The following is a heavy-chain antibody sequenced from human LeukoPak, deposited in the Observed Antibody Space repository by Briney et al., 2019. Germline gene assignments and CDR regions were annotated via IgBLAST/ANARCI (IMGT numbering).Heavy chain of an antibody. J-gene: IGHJ4*02. CDR1: GFSFSGFD. V-gene: IGHV3-48*03. CDR2: IGTSVNAI. CDR3: ARDSVWFGDLLN. D-gene: IGHD3-10*01. Sequence: GGSLRLSCAPSGFSFSGFDMNCVRQAPGKGLEWIAHIGTSVNAIYYADSVKGRFTISRDNARDSLFLQMDSLRVEDTAVYYCARDSVWFGDLLNWGQGALVIVST.